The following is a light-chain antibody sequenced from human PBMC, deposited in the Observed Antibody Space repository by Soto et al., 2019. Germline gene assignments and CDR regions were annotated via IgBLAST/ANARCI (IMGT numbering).Light chain of an antibody. CDR3: QQDNNWPT. J-gene: IGKJ1*01. Sequence: EIVMTQSPATLSVSPGERATLSCRASQSVNSNLAWYQQKPGQAPRLLIYGASTRATGVPARLSGSWSGSEFILSVSSLQAEDFAVYFCQQDNNWPTFGQGTKVEIK. V-gene: IGKV3-15*01. CDR2: GAS. CDR1: QSVNSN.